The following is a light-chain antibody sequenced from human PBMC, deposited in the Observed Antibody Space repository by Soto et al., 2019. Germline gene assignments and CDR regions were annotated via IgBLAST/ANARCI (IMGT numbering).Light chain of an antibody. V-gene: IGKV1-5*03. CDR2: KAS. CDR3: QQYKNYPGT. J-gene: IGKJ1*01. Sequence: DIQMTQSPSTLSASVGDRVTITCRASQRITSWLAWYQQKPGKAPNLLIYKASSLERGVPSRFSGSGSETEFTLTISSLQPDDFATYYCQQYKNYPGTFGQGTKVEIK. CDR1: QRITSW.